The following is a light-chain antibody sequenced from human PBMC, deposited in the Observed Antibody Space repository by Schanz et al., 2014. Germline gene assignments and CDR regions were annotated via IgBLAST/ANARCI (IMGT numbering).Light chain of an antibody. Sequence: QSALTQPPSASGSPGQSVTISCTGTSSDVGGYNYVSWYQQHPGKAPKLMIYDVTNRPSGVSSRFSGSKSANTASLTISGLQAEDEADYYCSSYTSSTTVFGGGTKLTVL. CDR2: DVT. CDR3: SSYTSSTTV. J-gene: IGLJ3*02. CDR1: SSDVGGYNY. V-gene: IGLV2-14*01.